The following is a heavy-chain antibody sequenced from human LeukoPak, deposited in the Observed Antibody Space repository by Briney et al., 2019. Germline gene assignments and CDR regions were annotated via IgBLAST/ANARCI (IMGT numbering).Heavy chain of an antibody. J-gene: IGHJ4*02. V-gene: IGHV3-74*01. CDR3: ARDDYGGRGEFDY. D-gene: IGHD4-23*01. CDR2: INSDGSTT. CDR1: GFTFSSYA. Sequence: PGGSLRLSCAASGFTFSSYAMHWVRQAPGKGLVWVSRINSDGSTTSYADSVKGRFTISRDNAKNTLYLQMNSLRAEDTAVYYCARDDYGGRGEFDYWGQGTLVTVSS.